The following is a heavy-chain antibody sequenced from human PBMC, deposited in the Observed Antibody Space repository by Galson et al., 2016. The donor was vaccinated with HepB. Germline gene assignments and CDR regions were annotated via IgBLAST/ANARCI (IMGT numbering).Heavy chain of an antibody. V-gene: IGHV3-23*01. CDR2: ISGSGGST. D-gene: IGHD3-9*01. Sequence: SLRLSCAASGFTFSSYAMTWVRQAPGKGLEWVSAISGSGGSTYYADSVKGRFTISRDNSKNTLYLEMNSLRAGDTALYYCARGGGRYFDWLWGQGTLVTVSS. CDR1: GFTFSSYA. CDR3: ARGGGRYFDWL. J-gene: IGHJ4*02.